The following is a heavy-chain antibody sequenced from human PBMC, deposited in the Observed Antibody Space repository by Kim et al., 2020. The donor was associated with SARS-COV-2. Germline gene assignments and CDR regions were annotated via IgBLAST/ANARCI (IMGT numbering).Heavy chain of an antibody. D-gene: IGHD6-13*01. V-gene: IGHV1-69*01. CDR3: AGVYYYGMDV. CDR2: A. Sequence: ANYAQKFQGRVTITADESTSTAYMELSSLRSEDTAVYYCAGVYYYGMDVWGQGTTVTVSS. J-gene: IGHJ6*02.